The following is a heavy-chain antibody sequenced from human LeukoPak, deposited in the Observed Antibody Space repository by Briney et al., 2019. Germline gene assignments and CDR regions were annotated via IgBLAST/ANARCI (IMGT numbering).Heavy chain of an antibody. V-gene: IGHV3-33*01. CDR1: GFTFSSYG. CDR3: ARTPVAGYHDAFDI. CDR2: IWCDGSNK. D-gene: IGHD6-19*01. Sequence: GGSLRLSCAASGFTFSSYGMHWVRQAPGKGLEWVAVIWCDGSNKYYADSVKGRFTISRDNSKNTLYLQMNSLRAEDTAVYYCARTPVAGYHDAFDIWGQGTMVTVSS. J-gene: IGHJ3*02.